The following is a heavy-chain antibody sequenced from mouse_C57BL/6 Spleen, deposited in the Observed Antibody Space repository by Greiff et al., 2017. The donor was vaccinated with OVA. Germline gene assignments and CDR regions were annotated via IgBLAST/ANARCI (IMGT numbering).Heavy chain of an antibody. Sequence: QVQLQQPGAELVRPGSSVKLSCKASGYTFTSYWMDWVKQRPGQGLEWIGNIYPSDSETHYNQKFKDKATLTVDKSSSTAYMQLSSLTSEDSAVDYCARYDGYYEGFAYWGQGTLVTVSA. CDR1: GYTFTSYW. CDR2: IYPSDSET. V-gene: IGHV1-61*01. J-gene: IGHJ3*01. D-gene: IGHD2-3*01. CDR3: ARYDGYYEGFAY.